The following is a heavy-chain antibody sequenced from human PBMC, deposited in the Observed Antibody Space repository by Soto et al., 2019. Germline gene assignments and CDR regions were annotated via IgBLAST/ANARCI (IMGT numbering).Heavy chain of an antibody. Sequence: GGSLRLSCAASGFTFSSYAMSWVRQAPGKGLEWVSAISGSGGSTYYADSVKGRFTISRDNSKNTLYLQMNSLRAEDTAVYYCARMMYYYDSSGYAVDYWGHGTLVTVSS. CDR2: ISGSGGST. D-gene: IGHD3-22*01. J-gene: IGHJ4*01. CDR1: GFTFSSYA. CDR3: ARMMYYYDSSGYAVDY. V-gene: IGHV3-23*01.